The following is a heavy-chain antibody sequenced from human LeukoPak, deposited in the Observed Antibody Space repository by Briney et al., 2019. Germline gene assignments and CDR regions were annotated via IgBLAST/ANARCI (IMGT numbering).Heavy chain of an antibody. J-gene: IGHJ3*02. Sequence: SETLSLTCTVSGGSISSSSYYWGWIRQPPGKGLEWIGYIYYSGSTNYNPSLKSRVTISVDTSKNQFSLKLSSVTAADTAVYYCARGVSVQLERRRAFDIWGQGTMVTVSS. V-gene: IGHV4-61*05. CDR3: ARGVSVQLERRRAFDI. CDR2: IYYSGST. CDR1: GGSISSSSYY. D-gene: IGHD1-1*01.